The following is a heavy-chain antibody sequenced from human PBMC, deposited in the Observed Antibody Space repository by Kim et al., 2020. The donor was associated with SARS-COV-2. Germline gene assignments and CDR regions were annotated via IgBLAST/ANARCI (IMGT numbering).Heavy chain of an antibody. J-gene: IGHJ5*02. CDR3: ARVVVGATGWFDP. D-gene: IGHD2-15*01. Sequence: YYNPSLKSQVTISVDTSKNQFSLKLSSVTAADTAVYYCARVVVGATGWFDPWGQGTLVTVSS. V-gene: IGHV4-31*01.